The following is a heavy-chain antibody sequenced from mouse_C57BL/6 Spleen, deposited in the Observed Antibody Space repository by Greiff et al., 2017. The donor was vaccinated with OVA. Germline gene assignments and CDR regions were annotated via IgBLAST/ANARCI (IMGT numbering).Heavy chain of an antibody. Sequence: QVQLKESGAELVRPGTSVKMSCKASGYTFTNYWIGWAKQRPGHGLEWIGDIYPGGGYTNYNEKFKGKATLTADKSSSTAYMQFSSLTSEDAAIDYCAREGGTTALFDYWGQGTTLTVSS. V-gene: IGHV1-63*01. D-gene: IGHD1-2*01. CDR1: GYTFTNYW. CDR2: IYPGGGYT. CDR3: AREGGTTALFDY. J-gene: IGHJ2*01.